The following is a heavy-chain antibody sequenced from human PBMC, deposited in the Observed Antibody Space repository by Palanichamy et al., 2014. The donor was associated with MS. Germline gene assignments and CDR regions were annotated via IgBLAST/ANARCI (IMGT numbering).Heavy chain of an antibody. Sequence: QVQLQESGPGLVKPSETLSLTCTVSGGSISSYYWSWIRQPPGKGLEWIGYIYYSGSTNYNPSLKSRVTISVDTSKNQFSLKLSSVTAADTAVYYCARANYDILTGYPSYMDVWGKGTTVTVSS. CDR2: IYYSGST. CDR3: ARANYDILTGYPSYMDV. CDR1: GGSISSYY. J-gene: IGHJ6*03. V-gene: IGHV4-59*01. D-gene: IGHD3-9*01.